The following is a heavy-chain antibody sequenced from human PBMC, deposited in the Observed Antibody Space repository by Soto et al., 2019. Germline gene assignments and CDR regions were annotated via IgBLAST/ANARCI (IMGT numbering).Heavy chain of an antibody. J-gene: IGHJ1*01. CDR2: IYHSGST. Sequence: PSETLSLTCAVSGGSISSGGYSWSWIRQPPGKGLEWIGYIYHSGSTYYNPSLKSRVTISVDRSKNQFSLKLSSVTAEDTAVYYCARDLGSSWYPEYFQHWGQGTLVTVSS. D-gene: IGHD6-13*01. CDR1: GGSISSGGYS. CDR3: ARDLGSSWYPEYFQH. V-gene: IGHV4-30-2*01.